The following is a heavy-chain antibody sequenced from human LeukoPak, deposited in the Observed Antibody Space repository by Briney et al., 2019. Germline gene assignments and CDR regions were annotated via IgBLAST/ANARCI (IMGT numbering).Heavy chain of an antibody. V-gene: IGHV4-4*07. Sequence: SETLSLTCTVSGGSITTYYWSWIRQPAGKGLEWIGRIYSSGRTNCSPSLKSRVTMSVDTSKNHFSLRLSSVTAADTAVYYCARGPYSSSWYPLYFDYWGQGTLVTVSS. CDR3: ARGPYSSSWYPLYFDY. CDR2: IYSSGRT. J-gene: IGHJ4*02. CDR1: GGSITTYY. D-gene: IGHD6-13*01.